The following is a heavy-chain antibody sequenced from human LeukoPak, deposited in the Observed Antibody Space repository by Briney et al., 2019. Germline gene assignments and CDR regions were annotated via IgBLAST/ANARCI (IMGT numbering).Heavy chain of an antibody. Sequence: PSETLSLTCAVYGGSFSGYYWSWIRQPPGKGLEWIGEINHSGSTNYNPSLKSRVTISVDTSKNQFSLKLSSVTAADTAVYYCARASAVAGTGGWFDPWGQGTLVTVSS. CDR1: GGSFSGYY. CDR3: ARASAVAGTGGWFDP. CDR2: INHSGST. V-gene: IGHV4-34*01. J-gene: IGHJ5*02. D-gene: IGHD6-19*01.